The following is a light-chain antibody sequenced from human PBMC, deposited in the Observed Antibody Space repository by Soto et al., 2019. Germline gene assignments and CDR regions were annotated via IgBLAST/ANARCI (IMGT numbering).Light chain of an antibody. V-gene: IGLV2-14*03. CDR2: DVN. CDR1: SSDIGAYNY. Sequence: QSVLTQPASVSGSPGQSITISCTGTSSDIGAYNYVSWYRQHPGKAPQLLIYDVNNRTSGVSHRFSGSKSGNTASLTISGLQSDDEADYFCTSYTGSNTLEVFGPGTKVTVL. CDR3: TSYTGSNTLEV. J-gene: IGLJ1*01.